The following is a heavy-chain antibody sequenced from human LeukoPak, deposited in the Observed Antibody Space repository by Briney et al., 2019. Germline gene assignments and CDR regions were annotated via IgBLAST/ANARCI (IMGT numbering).Heavy chain of an antibody. V-gene: IGHV3-53*01. CDR1: EFTVSRNY. D-gene: IGHD5-24*01. J-gene: IGHJ4*02. Sequence: GGSLRLSCTASEFTVSRNYMLWVRQAPGEGLEWVTLIFSNGDTHYADSVKGRLTISRDTSKNTVSLQMNSLRVEDTAMYYCTRDQMNYWGQGTLVTVSS. CDR2: IFSNGDT. CDR3: TRDQMNY.